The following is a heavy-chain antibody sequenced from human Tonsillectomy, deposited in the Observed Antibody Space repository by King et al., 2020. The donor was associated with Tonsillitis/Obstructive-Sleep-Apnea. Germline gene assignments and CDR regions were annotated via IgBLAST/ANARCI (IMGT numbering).Heavy chain of an antibody. CDR3: EKMLWAPEAPAAILF. Sequence: VQLVESGGGLVQPGGSLRLSCAASGFTFSSYAMSWVRQAPGKGLEWVSAISGSGGSTYYADSVKGRFTISRNNSKNTLYLQMNSLRAEDTAVYYCEKMLWAPEAPAAILFWGQGTLVTVSA. V-gene: IGHV3-23*04. J-gene: IGHJ4*02. CDR2: ISGSGGST. D-gene: IGHD2-2*01. CDR1: GFTFSSYA.